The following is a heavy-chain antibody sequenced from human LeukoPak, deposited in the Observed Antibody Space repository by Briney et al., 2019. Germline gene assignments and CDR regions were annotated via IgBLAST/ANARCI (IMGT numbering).Heavy chain of an antibody. V-gene: IGHV4-34*01. CDR3: ARCLSYPRTAHDAFDI. D-gene: IGHD2-21*02. CDR1: GGSFSGYY. Sequence: SSETLSLTCAVYGGSFSGYYWSWIRQPPGKGLEWIGEINHSGSTNYNPSLKSRVTISVDTSKNQFSLKLSSVTAADTAVYYCARCLSYPRTAHDAFDIWGQGTMVTVSS. J-gene: IGHJ3*02. CDR2: INHSGST.